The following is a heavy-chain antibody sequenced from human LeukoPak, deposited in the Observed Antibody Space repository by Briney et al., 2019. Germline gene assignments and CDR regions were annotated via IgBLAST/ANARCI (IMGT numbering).Heavy chain of an antibody. CDR1: GFTFSSYS. J-gene: IGHJ4*02. V-gene: IGHV3-21*04. Sequence: GGSLRLSCAASGFTFSSYSMNWVRQAPGKGLEWVSSISSSSSYIYYADSLKGRFTISRDNAKNSLYLQMNSLRAEDTAVYYCAKDPGAIHIVVVPAADWGQGTLVTVSS. D-gene: IGHD2-2*01. CDR2: ISSSSSYI. CDR3: AKDPGAIHIVVVPAAD.